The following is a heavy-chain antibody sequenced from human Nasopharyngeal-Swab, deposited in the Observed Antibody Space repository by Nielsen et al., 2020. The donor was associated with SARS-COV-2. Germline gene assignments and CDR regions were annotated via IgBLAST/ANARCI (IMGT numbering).Heavy chain of an antibody. Sequence: GGSLRLSCSVSGITFEDYAINWVRQAPGKGLEWVGFIRNKVDGGTAEYAASVKGRFIISRDDSRGIAFLQMSSLKAEDTGVYYCSGPTVVGYWGQGTLVTVSS. V-gene: IGHV3-49*04. D-gene: IGHD4-23*01. J-gene: IGHJ4*02. CDR3: SGPTVVGY. CDR1: GITFEDYA. CDR2: IRNKVDGGTA.